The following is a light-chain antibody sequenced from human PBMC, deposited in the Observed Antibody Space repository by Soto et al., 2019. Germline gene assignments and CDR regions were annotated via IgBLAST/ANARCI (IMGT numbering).Light chain of an antibody. CDR1: NSNIGRND. V-gene: IGLV1-44*01. CDR3: AAWDDTLRARV. CDR2: SND. J-gene: IGLJ2*01. Sequence: QSVLAQPPSASGIPGKRVTISCSGSNSNIGRNDVTWYQQVPGTAPQCLIYSNDQRPSGVPDRISGSRSGTSASLAISGLQSGDEAEYYCAAWDDTLRARVFGGGTKLTVL.